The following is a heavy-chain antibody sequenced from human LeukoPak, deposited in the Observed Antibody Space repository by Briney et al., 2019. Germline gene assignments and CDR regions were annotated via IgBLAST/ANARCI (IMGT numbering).Heavy chain of an antibody. D-gene: IGHD3-22*01. CDR1: GGSISSYY. Sequence: SETLSLTCTVSGGSISSYYWSWIRQPPGKGLEWIGYIYYSGSTNYNPSLKSRVTISVDTSKNQFSLKLSSVTAADTAVYYCARALLWGSSGYYLYAFDIWGQGTMVTVSS. CDR2: IYYSGST. J-gene: IGHJ3*02. V-gene: IGHV4-59*01. CDR3: ARALLWGSSGYYLYAFDI.